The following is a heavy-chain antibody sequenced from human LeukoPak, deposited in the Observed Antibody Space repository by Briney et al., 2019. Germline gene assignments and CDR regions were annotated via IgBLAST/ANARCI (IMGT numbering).Heavy chain of an antibody. Sequence: PGGSLGLSCAASGFTFSDYGLHWVRQAPGKGLEWVALIWHDGSNKYYADSVMGRFTISRDNSKNTLYLQMNSLRAEDTAMYYCAKDGDAYTEFYYYYMDVWGKGTTVTVSS. J-gene: IGHJ6*03. D-gene: IGHD5-24*01. CDR2: IWHDGSNK. CDR1: GFTFSDYG. CDR3: AKDGDAYTEFYYYYMDV. V-gene: IGHV3-33*06.